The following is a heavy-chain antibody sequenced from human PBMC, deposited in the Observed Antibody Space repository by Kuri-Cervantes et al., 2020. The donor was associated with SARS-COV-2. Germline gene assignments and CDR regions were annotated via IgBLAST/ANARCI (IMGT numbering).Heavy chain of an antibody. D-gene: IGHD3-22*01. CDR1: GGTFSSYA. V-gene: IGHV1-69*06. CDR3: AKDQLAYDSSGFDY. CDR2: IIPIFGTA. J-gene: IGHJ4*02. Sequence: SVKVSCKASGGTFSSYAISWVRQAPGQGLEWMGGIIPIFGTANYAQKFQGRVTITADKSTSTAYMELSSLRSEDTAVYYCAKDQLAYDSSGFDYWGQGTLVTVSS.